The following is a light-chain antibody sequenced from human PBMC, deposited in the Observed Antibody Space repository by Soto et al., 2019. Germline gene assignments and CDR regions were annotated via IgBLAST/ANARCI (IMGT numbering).Light chain of an antibody. V-gene: IGLV2-23*02. Sequence: QSVLTQPASVSGSPGQSITISCTGTSNDVGGYNIVSWFQQHPGKAPKLMISEVNKRPSGVSNRFSGSKSANTASLTISGLQAEDEADYYCCSHVGGSSPQWVFGGGTKVTVL. CDR3: CSHVGGSSPQWV. J-gene: IGLJ3*02. CDR2: EVN. CDR1: SNDVGGYNI.